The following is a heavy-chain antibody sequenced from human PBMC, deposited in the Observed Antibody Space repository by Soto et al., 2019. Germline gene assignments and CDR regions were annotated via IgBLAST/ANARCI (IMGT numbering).Heavy chain of an antibody. Sequence: GGSLRLSCAASGFSFSSYSMNWVRQAPGKGLEWVSSISSSASHINYADSVKGRFTISRDNAKKSLYLRMNSLRAEDTAVYYCARGYTGYCSGGTCYWFDPWGQGTLVTVSS. CDR1: GFSFSSYS. V-gene: IGHV3-21*01. CDR2: ISSSASHI. D-gene: IGHD2-15*01. CDR3: ARGYTGYCSGGTCYWFDP. J-gene: IGHJ5*02.